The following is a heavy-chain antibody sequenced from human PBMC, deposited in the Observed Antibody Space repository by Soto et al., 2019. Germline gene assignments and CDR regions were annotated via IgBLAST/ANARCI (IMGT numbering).Heavy chain of an antibody. D-gene: IGHD4-17*01. J-gene: IGHJ4*02. V-gene: IGHV1-69*02. CDR1: GGTFSSYT. Sequence: QVQLVQSGAEVKKPGSSVKVSCKASGGTFSSYTISWVRQAPGQGLEWMGRVIPILGIANYAQKFQGRVTITADKSTSTAYMELSSLRSEDTAVYYCARANYGYYRSYFDYWGQGTLVTVSS. CDR2: VIPILGIA. CDR3: ARANYGYYRSYFDY.